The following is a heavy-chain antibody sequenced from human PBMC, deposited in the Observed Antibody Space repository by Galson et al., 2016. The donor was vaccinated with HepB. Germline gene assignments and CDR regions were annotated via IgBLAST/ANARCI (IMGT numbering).Heavy chain of an antibody. J-gene: IGHJ4*02. CDR1: GFTFRSYS. CDR2: ISGSRTTI. D-gene: IGHD5-18*01. CDR3: ARDRYSSGSGLD. V-gene: IGHV3-48*01. Sequence: SLRLSCAASGFTFRSYSMNWVRQAPGKGLEWISYISGSRTTIQYADSVKGRFTISRDNARNSLYLQMNNLRAEDTAVYYCARDRYSSGSGLDWGQGTLVTVSS.